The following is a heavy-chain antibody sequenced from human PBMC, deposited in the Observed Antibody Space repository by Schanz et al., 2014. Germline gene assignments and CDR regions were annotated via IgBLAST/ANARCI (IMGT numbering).Heavy chain of an antibody. D-gene: IGHD4-17*01. CDR1: GFIFSDYY. CDR3: ARAELTVYYYGMDV. V-gene: IGHV3-11*06. J-gene: IGHJ6*02. CDR2: ISPNNAST. Sequence: HVQLVESGGGLVKPGGSLRLSCAASGFIFSDYYMSWIRQAPGKGLEWVSYISPNNASTYYADSVKGRFTISRDNAKNALYLQMNSLRGDDTAIYYCARAELTVYYYGMDVWGQGTTVTVSS.